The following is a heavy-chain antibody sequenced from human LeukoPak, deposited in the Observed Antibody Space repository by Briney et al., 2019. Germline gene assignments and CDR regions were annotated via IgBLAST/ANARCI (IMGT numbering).Heavy chain of an antibody. D-gene: IGHD4-17*01. J-gene: IGHJ2*01. CDR3: ARDVRGDYGNWYFDL. V-gene: IGHV3-48*03. CDR2: ISSSGSTI. CDR1: GFTFSSYE. Sequence: GGSLRLSCAASGFTFSSYEMNWVRQAPGKGLEWVSYISSSGSTIYYADSVKGRFTISRDNAKNSLYLQMNSLRAEDTALYYCARDVRGDYGNWYFDLWGRGTLVTVSS.